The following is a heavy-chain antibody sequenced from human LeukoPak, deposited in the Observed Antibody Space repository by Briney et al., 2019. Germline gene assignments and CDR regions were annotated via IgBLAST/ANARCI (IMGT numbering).Heavy chain of an antibody. CDR3: ARDLSITIFGVVPDY. CDR1: GYTFPSYD. J-gene: IGHJ4*02. D-gene: IGHD3-3*01. Sequence: ASVKVSCKASGYTFPSYDINWVRQAPGQGLEWMGWISAYNGNTNYAQKLQGRVTMTTDTSTSTAYMELRSLRSDDTAVYYCARDLSITIFGVVPDYWGQGTLVTVSS. CDR2: ISAYNGNT. V-gene: IGHV1-18*01.